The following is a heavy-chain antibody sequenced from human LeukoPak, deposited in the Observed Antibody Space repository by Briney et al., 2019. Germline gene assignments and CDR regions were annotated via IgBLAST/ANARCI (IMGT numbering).Heavy chain of an antibody. D-gene: IGHD1-1*01. CDR1: GGSISSYY. Sequence: SETLSLTCTVSGGSISSYYWSWVRQPPGKGLEWIGYIYYSGNTNYNPSLKSRLTMSADRSRNQFSLNLNSVTAADTAVYYCARINWNYLDYWGPGTVLTVSS. J-gene: IGHJ4*02. CDR3: ARINWNYLDY. CDR2: IYYSGNT. V-gene: IGHV4-59*08.